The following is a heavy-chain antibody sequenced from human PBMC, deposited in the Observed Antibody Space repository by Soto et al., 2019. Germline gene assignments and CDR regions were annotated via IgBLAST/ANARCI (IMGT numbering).Heavy chain of an antibody. CDR2: RKGDGSEK. CDR1: GFTFSNYW. Sequence: GGTLRLSCVASGFTFSNYWMSWVRQAPGKGLEWVANRKGDGSEKRYVDSVRGRFTISRDNAKNSVYLQMNSLRADDTALYYCGRDEVRNGVGVWGQGTTVTVTS. J-gene: IGHJ6*02. CDR3: GRDEVRNGVGV. V-gene: IGHV3-7*01.